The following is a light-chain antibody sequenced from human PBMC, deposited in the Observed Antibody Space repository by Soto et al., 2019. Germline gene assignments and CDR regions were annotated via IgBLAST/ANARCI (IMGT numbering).Light chain of an antibody. CDR3: QQRSNWAT. CDR1: QSVSRN. J-gene: IGKJ3*01. CDR2: DAS. V-gene: IGKV3-11*01. Sequence: EIVLTQSPATLCLSPGERATLSCRASQSVSRNLAWYQQKPDQAPRLLIYDASNRATGIPARFSGSGSVTDFTLTISSLEPEDFAVYYCQQRSNWATFGPGTKVDIK.